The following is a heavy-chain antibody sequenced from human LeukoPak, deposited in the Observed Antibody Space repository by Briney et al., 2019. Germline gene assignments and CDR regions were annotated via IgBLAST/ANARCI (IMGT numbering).Heavy chain of an antibody. D-gene: IGHD5-12*01. Sequence: GGSLRLSCAASGFTLSNWAMTWVRQAPGKGLEWVSGIDTKGTRTYYADSVKGRFTISGDNSKNTLFLQMNSLRAEDTAVYYCAKEVVATIPPFWGQGTLVTVSS. CDR3: AKEVVATIPPF. CDR1: GFTLSNWA. V-gene: IGHV3-23*01. CDR2: IDTKGTRT. J-gene: IGHJ4*02.